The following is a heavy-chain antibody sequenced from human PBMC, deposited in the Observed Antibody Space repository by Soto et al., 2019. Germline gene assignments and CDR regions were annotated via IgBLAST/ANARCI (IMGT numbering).Heavy chain of an antibody. CDR3: ARAPQLSTIFGVVINFDY. D-gene: IGHD3-3*01. J-gene: IGHJ4*02. CDR1: GYTFTSYG. V-gene: IGHV1-18*01. Sequence: ASVKVSCKASGYTFTSYGISWVRQAPGQGLEWMGWISAYNGNTNYAQKLQGRVTMTTDTSTSTAYMELRSLRSDDTAVYYCARAPQLSTIFGVVINFDYWGQGTLVTVSS. CDR2: ISAYNGNT.